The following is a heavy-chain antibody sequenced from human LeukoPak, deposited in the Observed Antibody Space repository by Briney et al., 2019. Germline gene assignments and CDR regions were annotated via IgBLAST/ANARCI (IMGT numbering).Heavy chain of an antibody. CDR2: INNSDNTI. CDR3: ARAPRTPGGGLGFDF. V-gene: IGHV3-11*01. J-gene: IGHJ3*01. CDR1: GFTFSDYY. D-gene: IGHD1-1*01. Sequence: SGGSLRLSCAASGFTFSDYYMGWIRQAPGKGLEWVSYINNSDNTIYDADSVKGRFTISRDNAKNSLFLQMNSLRAEDTAVYYCARAPRTPGGGLGFDFWGQGSMVTVSS.